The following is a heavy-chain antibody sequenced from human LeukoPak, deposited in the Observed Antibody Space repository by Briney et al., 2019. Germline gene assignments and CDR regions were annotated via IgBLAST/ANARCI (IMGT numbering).Heavy chain of an antibody. CDR3: ASLKYSYGNFDC. J-gene: IGHJ4*02. CDR2: IYYSGST. V-gene: IGHV4-39*07. D-gene: IGHD5-18*01. CDR1: GGSISSSSYY. Sequence: SETLSLTCTVSGGSISSSSYYWGWIRQPPGKGLEWIGSIYYSGSTYYNPSLKSRVTISVDTSKNQFSLKLSSVTAADTAVYYCASLKYSYGNFDCWGQGILVTVSS.